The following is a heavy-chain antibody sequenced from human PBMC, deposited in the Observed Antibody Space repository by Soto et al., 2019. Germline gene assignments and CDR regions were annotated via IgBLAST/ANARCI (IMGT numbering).Heavy chain of an antibody. J-gene: IGHJ6*02. Sequence: SVKVSCKASGGTFSSYAISWVRQAPGQGLEWMGGIIPIFGTANYAQKFQGRVTITADESTSTAYMELSSLRSEDTAVYYCARADNWNSGSNHYYYYGMDVWGQGTTVTVSS. CDR1: GGTFSSYA. D-gene: IGHD1-7*01. CDR3: ARADNWNSGSNHYYYYGMDV. CDR2: IIPIFGTA. V-gene: IGHV1-69*13.